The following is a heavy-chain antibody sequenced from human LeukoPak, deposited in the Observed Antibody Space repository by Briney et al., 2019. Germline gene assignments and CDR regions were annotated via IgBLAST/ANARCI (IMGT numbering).Heavy chain of an antibody. CDR1: GGSISSYY. D-gene: IGHD2-2*01. Sequence: SETLSLTCTVSGGSISSYYWSWIRQPPGKELEWIGYIYYSGSTNYNPSLKSRVTISVDTSKNQFSLKLSSVTAADTAVYYCAREYCSTTICYPSGGHYDSWGQGILVTVPS. J-gene: IGHJ4*02. CDR2: IYYSGST. V-gene: IGHV4-59*01. CDR3: AREYCSTTICYPSGGHYDS.